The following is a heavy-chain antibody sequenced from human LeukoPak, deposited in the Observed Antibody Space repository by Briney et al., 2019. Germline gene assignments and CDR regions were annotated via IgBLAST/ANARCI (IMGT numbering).Heavy chain of an antibody. CDR1: GFSLNTHAVG. CDR3: VHRTMVTSVDH. J-gene: IGHJ4*02. Sequence: SGPTLMHPTVTLTLTCTFSGFSLNTHAVGVGWVRQPPGQALEWLTFIYGNDDKRYSPPLASRLTITKDTSKNQVVLTMTDMDYVDTATYYCVHRTMVTSVDHWGQGTLVTVSS. V-gene: IGHV2-5*01. D-gene: IGHD4-17*01. CDR2: IYGNDDK.